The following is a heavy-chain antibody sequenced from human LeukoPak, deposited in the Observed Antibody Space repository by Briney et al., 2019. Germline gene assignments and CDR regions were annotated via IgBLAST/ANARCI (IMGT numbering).Heavy chain of an antibody. D-gene: IGHD6-25*01. V-gene: IGHV3-7*01. CDR2: IKQDGSEK. J-gene: IGHJ6*02. CDR3: AKNIAAPGRDSYYLYGMDV. CDR1: GFTFSSHC. Sequence: PGGSLRLSCAASGFTFSSHCMNWARQAPGKGLEWVANIKQDGSEKYYVDSVKGRFTISRDNAKNSLYLQMNNLRADDTAVYYCAKNIAAPGRDSYYLYGMDVWGQGTTVTVSS.